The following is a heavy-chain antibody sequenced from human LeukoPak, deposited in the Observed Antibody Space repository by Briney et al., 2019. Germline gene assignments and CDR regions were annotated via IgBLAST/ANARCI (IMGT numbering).Heavy chain of an antibody. V-gene: IGHV4-39*07. CDR2: MYYSGST. Sequence: SETLSLTCTVSGGSISTSSYYWGWIRQPPGKGLEWIGSMYYSGSTYYSPSLKSRVIISLDTSKNQFSLKLNSVTAADTAVYYCAVAGYAFDYWGQGTLVTVSS. J-gene: IGHJ4*02. CDR3: AVAGYAFDY. CDR1: GGSISTSSYY. D-gene: IGHD6-19*01.